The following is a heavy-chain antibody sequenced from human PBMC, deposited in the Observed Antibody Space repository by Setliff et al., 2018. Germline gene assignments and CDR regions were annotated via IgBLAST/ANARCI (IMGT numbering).Heavy chain of an antibody. CDR1: GASISSGQNY. J-gene: IGHJ4*02. Sequence: PSETLSLTCTVSGASISSGQNYWSWIRQPAGKGLEWIGHVFATGNTEYNPSLESRVTFSVDTSKNQFSLKLTSVTVADSAVYYCARAAARAEYSDTSAYLPFDFWGLGTLVTVSS. CDR3: ARAAARAEYSDTSAYLPFDF. D-gene: IGHD3-16*01. V-gene: IGHV4-61*09. CDR2: VFATGNT.